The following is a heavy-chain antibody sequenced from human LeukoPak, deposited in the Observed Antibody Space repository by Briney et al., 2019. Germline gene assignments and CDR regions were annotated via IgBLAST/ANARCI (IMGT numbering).Heavy chain of an antibody. Sequence: SQTLSLTCAISGDSVSSNSAAWTWIRQSPSRGLEWLGRTYYRSKWYNDYTVSVKSRITINPDTSKNHFSLQLKSVTPEDTAVYYCARGEWVLRFLEWLSPIDYWGQGTLVTVSS. V-gene: IGHV6-1*01. CDR3: ARGEWVLRFLEWLSPIDY. D-gene: IGHD3-3*01. CDR2: TYYRSKWYN. CDR1: GDSVSSNSAA. J-gene: IGHJ4*02.